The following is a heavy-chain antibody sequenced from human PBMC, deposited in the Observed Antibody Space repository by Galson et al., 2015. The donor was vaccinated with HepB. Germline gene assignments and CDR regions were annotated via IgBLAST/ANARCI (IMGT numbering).Heavy chain of an antibody. CDR1: GYTFTDYI. J-gene: IGHJ4*02. V-gene: IGHV1-18*04. CDR2: VSVSNGDT. Sequence: SVKVSCKASGYTFTDYIITWVRQAPGQGLEWLGWVSVSNGDTNYAQNFRGRVTMTTDTSSSTAYMDLRNLRSADTATYYCARGNTALLYWGQGTLISVPS. D-gene: IGHD5-18*01. CDR3: ARGNTALLY.